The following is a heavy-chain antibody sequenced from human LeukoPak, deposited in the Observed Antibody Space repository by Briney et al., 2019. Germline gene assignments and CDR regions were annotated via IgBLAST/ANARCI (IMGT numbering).Heavy chain of an antibody. CDR1: GGSFSGYY. J-gene: IGHJ4*02. V-gene: IGHV4-34*01. CDR2: INHSGST. Sequence: SETLSLTCAVYGGSFSGYYWSWIRQPPGKGLEWIGEINHSGSTNYNPSLKSRVTISVDTSKNQSSLKLSSVTAADTAVYYCARGEGTAMDPTRHFDYWGQGTLVTVSS. D-gene: IGHD5-18*01. CDR3: ARGEGTAMDPTRHFDY.